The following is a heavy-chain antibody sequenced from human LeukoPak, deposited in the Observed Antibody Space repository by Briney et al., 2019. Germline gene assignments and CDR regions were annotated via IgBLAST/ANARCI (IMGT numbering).Heavy chain of an antibody. CDR2: ISSSSSTI. CDR1: GFTFSSYS. J-gene: IGHJ4*02. Sequence: QPGGSLRLSCAASGFTFSSYSMNWVRQAPGKGLEWVSYISSSSSTIYYADSVKGRFTISRDNAKNSLYLQMNSLRAEDTSVYYCAKDWGYCSGGNCVAGNYWGQGTLVTVSS. V-gene: IGHV3-48*01. CDR3: AKDWGYCSGGNCVAGNY. D-gene: IGHD2-15*01.